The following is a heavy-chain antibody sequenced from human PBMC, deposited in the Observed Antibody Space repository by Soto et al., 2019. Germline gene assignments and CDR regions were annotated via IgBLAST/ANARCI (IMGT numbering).Heavy chain of an antibody. D-gene: IGHD6-19*01. CDR1: GFTFRSSP. J-gene: IGHJ4*02. V-gene: IGHV3-23*01. Sequence: GGSLRLSCAVSGFTFRSSPMSWVRRAPGKGLEWVSGISGSGGSTYYADSVKGRFTISRDNSKNTLYLQMNSLRAEDTAVYYCAKDLSGWYTDSDYWGQGTLVTVSS. CDR3: AKDLSGWYTDSDY. CDR2: ISGSGGST.